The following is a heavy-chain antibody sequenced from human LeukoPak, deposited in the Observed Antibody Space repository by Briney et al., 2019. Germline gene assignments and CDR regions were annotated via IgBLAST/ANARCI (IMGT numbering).Heavy chain of an antibody. V-gene: IGHV3-23*01. D-gene: IGHD3-16*02. CDR3: AKDHDDYVWGSYRHTNWFDP. CDR1: GFTFSSYA. Sequence: GGSLRPSCAASGFTFSSYAMSWVRQAPGKGLEWVSAISGSGGSTYYADSVKGRFTISRDNSKNTLYLQMNSLRAEDTAVYYCAKDHDDYVWGSYRHTNWFDPWGQGTLVTVSS. J-gene: IGHJ5*02. CDR2: ISGSGGST.